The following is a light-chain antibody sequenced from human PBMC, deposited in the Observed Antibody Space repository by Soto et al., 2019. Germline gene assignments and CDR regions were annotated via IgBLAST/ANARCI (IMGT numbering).Light chain of an antibody. CDR1: SGHSSYI. CDR3: ETWDSNTRV. CDR2: LEGSGSY. J-gene: IGLJ1*01. V-gene: IGLV4-60*03. Sequence: QPVLTQSSSASASLRSSVKLTCTLSSGHSSYIIAWHQQQPGKAPRYLMKLEGSGSYNKGSGVPDRFSGSSSGADRYLTISNLQSEDEADYYCETWDSNTRVFGTGTKVTVL.